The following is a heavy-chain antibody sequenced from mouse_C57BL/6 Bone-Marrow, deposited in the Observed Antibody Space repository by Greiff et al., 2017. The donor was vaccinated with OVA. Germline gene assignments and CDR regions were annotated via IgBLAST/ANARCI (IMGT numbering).Heavy chain of an antibody. CDR2: ILPGRGST. J-gene: IGHJ2*01. CDR3: ARGDGNYPDY. V-gene: IGHV1-9*01. CDR1: GYTFTGYW. Sequence: VQLQESGAELLKPGASVKLSCKATGYTFTGYWIEWVKQRPGHGLEWIGEILPGRGSTNYNEKFKGKATFTADTSANTAYMQLSSLTTEDSAIYYWARGDGNYPDYWGQGTTLTVSS. D-gene: IGHD2-1*01.